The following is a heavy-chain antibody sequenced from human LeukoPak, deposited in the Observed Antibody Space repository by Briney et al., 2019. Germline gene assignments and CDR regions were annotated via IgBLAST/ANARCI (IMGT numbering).Heavy chain of an antibody. D-gene: IGHD1-14*01. CDR2: INPSGGGT. CDR1: GYTFTSYY. Sequence: ASVKVSCKASGYTFTSYYMHWVRQAPGQGLEWMGIINPSGGGTSYAQKFQGRVTMTRDTSTSTVYMELSSLRSEDTAVYYCAREPTENNTNPPFDYWGQGTLVTVSS. CDR3: AREPTENNTNPPFDY. V-gene: IGHV1-46*01. J-gene: IGHJ4*02.